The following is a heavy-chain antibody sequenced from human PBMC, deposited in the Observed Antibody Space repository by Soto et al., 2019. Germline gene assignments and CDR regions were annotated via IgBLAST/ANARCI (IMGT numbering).Heavy chain of an antibody. J-gene: IGHJ6*02. Sequence: SETLSLTCTVSGGSISSGGYYWSWIRQHPGKGLEWIGYIYYSGSTYYNPSLKSRVTISVDTSKNQFSLKLSSVTAADTAVYYCARVHFRTGTTRHYYYYGMDVWGQGTTVTVSS. V-gene: IGHV4-31*03. CDR3: ARVHFRTGTTRHYYYYGMDV. CDR1: GGSISSGGYY. CDR2: IYYSGST. D-gene: IGHD1-7*01.